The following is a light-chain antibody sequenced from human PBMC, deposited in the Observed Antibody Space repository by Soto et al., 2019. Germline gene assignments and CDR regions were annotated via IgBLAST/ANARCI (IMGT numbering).Light chain of an antibody. CDR3: QQYNNWWK. V-gene: IGKV3-15*01. CDR1: QSVSSSY. CDR2: GAS. J-gene: IGKJ1*01. Sequence: EIVLTQSPGTLSFSPGERATLSCGASQSVSSSYLAWYQQKPGQAPRLLIYGASTRATGIPARFSGSGSGTEFTLTISSLQSEDFAVYCCQQYNNWWKFGQGNKVDIK.